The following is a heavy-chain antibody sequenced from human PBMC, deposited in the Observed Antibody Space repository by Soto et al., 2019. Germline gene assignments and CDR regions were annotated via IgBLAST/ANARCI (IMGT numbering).Heavy chain of an antibody. V-gene: IGHV4-59*08. CDR3: ARLPGGYSYDDFDY. D-gene: IGHD5-18*01. Sequence: SATLSLTCTVSGGSISSYYWSWIRQPPGKGLVWIVYIYYSGCTNYNPSLKSRVTISVDTSKNQFSLKLSSVTAADTAVYYCARLPGGYSYDDFDYWGQGTLVTVSS. CDR2: IYYSGCT. J-gene: IGHJ4*02. CDR1: GGSISSYY.